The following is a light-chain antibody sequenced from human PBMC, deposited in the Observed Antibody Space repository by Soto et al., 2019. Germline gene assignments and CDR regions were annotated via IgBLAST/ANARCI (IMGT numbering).Light chain of an antibody. CDR3: QQFGSSWLT. V-gene: IGKV3-20*01. CDR1: QSIGSSY. CDR2: GTS. J-gene: IGKJ1*01. Sequence: ENVLTQSPGTLSLSPGERATISCRASQSIGSSYLAWYQQKPSHAPRLIIYGTSNRATGIPDRFSGSGSGKDFTLTISRLEHEYFAVYYCQQFGSSWLTFGQGTKVEIK.